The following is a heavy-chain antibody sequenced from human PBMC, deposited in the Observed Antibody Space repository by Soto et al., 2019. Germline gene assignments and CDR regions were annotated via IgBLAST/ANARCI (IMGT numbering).Heavy chain of an antibody. V-gene: IGHV3-9*01. CDR2: INWNSDSI. J-gene: IGHJ4*01. CDR3: AKDMMWEGSGSYYRSSFDS. D-gene: IGHD3-10*01. CDR1: GFTFADYA. Sequence: EMQLVESGGGLVQPGRSLRLSCATSGFTFADYAMHWVRQAPGKGLEWVSGINWNSDSIGYADSVEGRFTITRDNAKNALYLHMNSLGPEDTALYYCAKDMMWEGSGSYYRSSFDSWGHGTLVSVSS.